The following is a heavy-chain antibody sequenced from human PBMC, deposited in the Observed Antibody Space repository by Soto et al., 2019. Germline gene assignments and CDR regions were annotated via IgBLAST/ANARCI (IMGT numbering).Heavy chain of an antibody. Sequence: SVKVSCNASGYTFTNYDINWVRQAPGQGLEWMGRIIPILGIANYAQKFQGRVTITADKSTSTAYMELSSLRSEDTAVYYCASGAADHWFDPWGQGTLVTVSS. V-gene: IGHV1-69*04. CDR3: ASGAADHWFDP. CDR1: GYTFTNYD. CDR2: IIPILGIA. J-gene: IGHJ5*02. D-gene: IGHD6-13*01.